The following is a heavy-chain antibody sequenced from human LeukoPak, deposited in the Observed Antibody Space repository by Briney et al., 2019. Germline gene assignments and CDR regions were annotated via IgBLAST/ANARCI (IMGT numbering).Heavy chain of an antibody. D-gene: IGHD3-9*01. Sequence: PGRSLRLSCAASGFTFSIYGMHWVRQAPGKGLEGVAIISYDGSNKYYADSVKGRFTISRDNSKNTLYLQMNSLRAEDTAVYYCAKRGGSDDILTGLDYWGQGTLVTVSS. V-gene: IGHV3-30*18. J-gene: IGHJ4*02. CDR3: AKRGGSDDILTGLDY. CDR1: GFTFSIYG. CDR2: ISYDGSNK.